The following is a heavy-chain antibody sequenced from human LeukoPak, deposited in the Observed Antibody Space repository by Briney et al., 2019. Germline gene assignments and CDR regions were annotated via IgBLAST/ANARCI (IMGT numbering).Heavy chain of an antibody. CDR2: LYSGGST. J-gene: IGHJ4*02. V-gene: IGHV3-66*02. D-gene: IGHD1-26*01. CDR1: GFTVSSNY. Sequence: GGSLRLACAAAGFTVSSNYIRWVRQAPGEGLEWVSVLYSGGSTYYGDSVKGRFTISRDNSKDTLYLQMNSLRVDDTAVYYCARGILGATPFDYWRQGTLVTVSS. CDR3: ARGILGATPFDY.